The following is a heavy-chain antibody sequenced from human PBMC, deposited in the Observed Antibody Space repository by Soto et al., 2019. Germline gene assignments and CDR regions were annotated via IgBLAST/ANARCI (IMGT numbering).Heavy chain of an antibody. J-gene: IGHJ5*02. D-gene: IGHD6-19*01. CDR2: IYWYVDK. V-gene: IGHV2-5*01. CDR1: GFSLSTSGVG. Sequence: QITLKESGPTLVKPTQTLTLTCTFPGFSLSTSGVGVGWIRQPPGKALEWLALIYWYVDKRYSPSLKSRLTLTKDSSKSQVVLTKSRMDPVDTATYCCAHSGGWIAVAGFNWFGPWGQGTLVTVCS. CDR3: AHSGGWIAVAGFNWFGP.